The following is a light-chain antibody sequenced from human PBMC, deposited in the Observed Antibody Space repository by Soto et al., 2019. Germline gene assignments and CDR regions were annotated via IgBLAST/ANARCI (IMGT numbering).Light chain of an antibody. CDR3: KSYAASNTYV. Sequence: QSALTQPPSASGSPGQSVTISCTGTRNDTGAYEFVSWYQHHPGKAPKLIIYEVVQRPSGVPDRFSGSKSGNTASLTVSGLQAADEADYYCKSYAASNTYVFGNGTKVTV. V-gene: IGLV2-8*01. J-gene: IGLJ1*01. CDR2: EVV. CDR1: RNDTGAYEF.